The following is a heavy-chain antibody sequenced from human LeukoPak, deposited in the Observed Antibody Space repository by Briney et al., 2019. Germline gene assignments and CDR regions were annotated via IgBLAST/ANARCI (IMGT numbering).Heavy chain of an antibody. J-gene: IGHJ3*02. Sequence: SETLSLTCTVSGGSISSGSYYWSWIRQPAGKGLEWIGRIYTSGSTNYNPSLKSRVTISVDTSKNQFSLKLSSVTAADTAVYYCARGSFYCNSTSCYIDAFDIWGQGTMVTVSS. D-gene: IGHD2-2*02. CDR3: ARGSFYCNSTSCYIDAFDI. V-gene: IGHV4-61*02. CDR1: GGSISSGSYY. CDR2: IYTSGST.